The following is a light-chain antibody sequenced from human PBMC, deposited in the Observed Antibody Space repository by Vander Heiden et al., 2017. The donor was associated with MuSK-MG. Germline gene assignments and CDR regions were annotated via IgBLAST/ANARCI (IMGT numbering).Light chain of an antibody. CDR3: QQDDNLPIT. Sequence: DSQMTQSPSSLPASVGDRVTITCQASQDISNYVNWYQQKPGKAPKLLIYDASNLETGVPSRFSGSGSGTDFTFTISSLQAEDIATYYCQQDDNLPITFGQGTRLEIK. CDR2: DAS. J-gene: IGKJ5*01. V-gene: IGKV1-33*01. CDR1: QDISNY.